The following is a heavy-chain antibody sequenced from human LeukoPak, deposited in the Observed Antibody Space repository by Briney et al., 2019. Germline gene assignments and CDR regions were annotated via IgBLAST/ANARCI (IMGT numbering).Heavy chain of an antibody. D-gene: IGHD2-15*01. Sequence: GRSLRLSCAASGFTFSTYAMHWVRQAPGKGLEWVAVISYDGSNKYYADSVKGRFTISRENSKNTLYLQMNSLRAEDTAIYYCARGYCSGDTRYNRYYYYYMDVWGKGTTVTVSS. J-gene: IGHJ6*03. V-gene: IGHV3-30*01. CDR1: GFTFSTYA. CDR3: ARGYCSGDTRYNRYYYYYMDV. CDR2: ISYDGSNK.